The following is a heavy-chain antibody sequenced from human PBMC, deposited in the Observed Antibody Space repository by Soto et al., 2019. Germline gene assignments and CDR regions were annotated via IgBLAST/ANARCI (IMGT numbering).Heavy chain of an antibody. Sequence: SETLSLTCTVSGGSISNAAYSWSWIRQPPGKGLEWIGYIYPSGMPFYNPSLRSRVTISIDRSNDQFSLNLKSVTAADTAVYYCARERGGYGLFDSWGQGTLGTVSS. CDR3: ARERGGYGLFDS. D-gene: IGHD5-18*01. J-gene: IGHJ4*02. V-gene: IGHV4-30-2*01. CDR2: IYPSGMP. CDR1: GGSISNAAYS.